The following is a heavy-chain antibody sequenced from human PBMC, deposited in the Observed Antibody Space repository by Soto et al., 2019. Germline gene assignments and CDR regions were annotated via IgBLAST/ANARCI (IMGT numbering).Heavy chain of an antibody. V-gene: IGHV3-23*01. CDR2: IGGGDDDR. CDR1: GFTFNYFA. D-gene: IGHD1-20*01. CDR3: AKDREDHNSVWDAFDV. Sequence: EVQLLESGGGLVQPGGSLRLSCAASGFTFNYFAMSWVRQAPGKGLEWVSSIGGGDDDRFYPDSVKVRFTISRDNSKNTVYMQMNNLRAEDTALYFCAKDREDHNSVWDAFDVWGQGTVVTVSS. J-gene: IGHJ3*01.